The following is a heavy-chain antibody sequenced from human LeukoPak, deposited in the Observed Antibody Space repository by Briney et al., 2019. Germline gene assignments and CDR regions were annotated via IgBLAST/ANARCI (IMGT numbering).Heavy chain of an antibody. D-gene: IGHD1-26*01. J-gene: IGHJ4*02. V-gene: IGHV1-2*06. CDR2: INPNSGGT. CDR3: EGVEGSGSYDY. CDR1: GYTFTGYY. Sequence: ASVTVSFKASGYTFTGYYMHWVRQPPGQGLEWMGRINPNSGGTNYAQKFQGRVTMTWDTSISTAYMELRRLRSADTAVCYCEGVEGSGSYDYWGQGTLVTVSS.